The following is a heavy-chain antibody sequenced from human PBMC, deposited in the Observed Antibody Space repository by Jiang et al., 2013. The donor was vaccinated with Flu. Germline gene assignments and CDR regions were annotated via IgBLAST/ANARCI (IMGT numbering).Heavy chain of an antibody. CDR3: ARHRTLAGVVIAYNWFDP. V-gene: IGHV4-39*01. CDR1: GDSITSGSYY. CDR2: IYYSGST. D-gene: IGHD2-15*01. J-gene: IGHJ5*02. Sequence: GPGLVKPSETLSLTCTVSGDSITSGSYYWGWIRQPPGRGLEWFGSIYYSGSTYSNPSLKSRVTISVDTSKNQFSLKLRSVTAADTAVYYCARHRTLAGVVIAYNWFDPWGQGTPVTVSS.